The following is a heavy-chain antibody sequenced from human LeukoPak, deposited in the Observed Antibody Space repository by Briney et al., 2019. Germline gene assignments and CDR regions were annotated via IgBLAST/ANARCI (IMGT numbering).Heavy chain of an antibody. J-gene: IGHJ2*01. D-gene: IGHD5-18*01. Sequence: GGSLRLSCEASGFTFTSYAMTWVRQAPGKGLEWVSGISGSGGHTYNADSVEGRFIISRDDSKNTVSLQLSSLRVEDTAVYFCAKDREDSAMISGVFDLWGRGTLVTVSS. CDR1: GFTFTSYA. CDR2: ISGSGGHT. V-gene: IGHV3-23*01. CDR3: AKDREDSAMISGVFDL.